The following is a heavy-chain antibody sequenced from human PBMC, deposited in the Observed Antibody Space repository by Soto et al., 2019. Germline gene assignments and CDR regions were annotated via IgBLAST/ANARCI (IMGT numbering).Heavy chain of an antibody. CDR3: AGCNGQPLLCPVDY. Sequence: QVQLQESGPGLVKPSQTLSLTCTVSGGSISSGGYYWSWIRQHPGKGLEWIGYIYYSGSTYYNPSLKSRVTLSLDSSKNQCSLKLSSLTASDTAGYYCAGCNGQPLLCPVDYGGQGTLVTVSS. V-gene: IGHV4-31*03. CDR1: GGSISSGGYY. CDR2: IYYSGST. J-gene: IGHJ4*02. D-gene: IGHD2-2*01.